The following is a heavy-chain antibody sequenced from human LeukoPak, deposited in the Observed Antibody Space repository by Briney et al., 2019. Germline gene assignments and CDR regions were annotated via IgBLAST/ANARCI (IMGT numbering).Heavy chain of an antibody. CDR3: ARARYESRIWPKSRYDYYYYMDV. Sequence: ASVKVSCKASGYTFTNYAMHWVCQAPGQRLEWMGWINGGTGNTKYSQEFQGRVTITRDTSASTAYMEVSSLRSEDMAVYYCARARYESRIWPKSRYDYYYYMDVWGKGTTVTVSS. J-gene: IGHJ6*03. CDR1: GYTFTNYA. V-gene: IGHV1-3*03. D-gene: IGHD3-3*01. CDR2: INGGTGNT.